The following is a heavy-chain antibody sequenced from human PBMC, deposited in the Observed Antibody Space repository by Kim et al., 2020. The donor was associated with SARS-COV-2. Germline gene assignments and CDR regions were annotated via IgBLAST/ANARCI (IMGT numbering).Heavy chain of an antibody. V-gene: IGHV3-49*04. CDR2: IRSKGYGGTT. CDR3: TRGGSVVTPS. Sequence: GGSLRLYCTVSGFSIGDYAISWVRQAPGRGLEWVGFIRSKGYGGTTDYAASVKGRFSISRDDSKSIAYLQMNGLTTEDTGVYYCTRGGSVVTPSWGQGTLVTVSS. CDR1: GFSIGDYA. J-gene: IGHJ4*02. D-gene: IGHD2-15*01.